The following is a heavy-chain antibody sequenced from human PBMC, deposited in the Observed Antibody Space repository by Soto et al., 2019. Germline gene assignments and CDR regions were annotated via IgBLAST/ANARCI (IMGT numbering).Heavy chain of an antibody. Sequence: ASVKVSCKASGYTFTSYGISWVRQAPGQGLEWMGWISAYNGNTNYAQKLQGRVTMTTDTSTSTAYMELRSLRSDDTAVYYCARDLGVGATYCYYYGMDVWGQGTTVTVSS. CDR3: ARDLGVGATYCYYYGMDV. J-gene: IGHJ6*02. D-gene: IGHD1-26*01. CDR1: GYTFTSYG. CDR2: ISAYNGNT. V-gene: IGHV1-18*01.